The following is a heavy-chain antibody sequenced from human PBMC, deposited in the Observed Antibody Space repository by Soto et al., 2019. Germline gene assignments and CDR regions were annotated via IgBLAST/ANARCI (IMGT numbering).Heavy chain of an antibody. J-gene: IGHJ6*02. D-gene: IGHD2-8*01. CDR3: ARGEWLQQYYYHGMDV. V-gene: IGHV4-59*01. CDR2: AYYSGTT. Sequence: WTWIRQPPGKGLEWIGYAYYSGTTNYNPSLKSRVTISVDRSKNQFSLQLTSVTAADTAVYYCARGEWLQQYYYHGMDVWGQGTTVTVSS.